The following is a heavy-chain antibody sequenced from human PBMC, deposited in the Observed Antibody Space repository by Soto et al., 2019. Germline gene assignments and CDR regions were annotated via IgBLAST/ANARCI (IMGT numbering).Heavy chain of an antibody. D-gene: IGHD3-10*01. CDR2: ISRSSSYI. V-gene: IGHV3-21*01. CDR3: ARGLWFGELLKQEFDY. Sequence: PGGCLRLSFAASGFPFSSYSMNWVRQAPGKGLEWVSSISRSSSYIYYADSVRGRFTISRDNAKNTLHLQMNSLRAEDTAVYYCARGLWFGELLKQEFDYWGQGTLVTVSS. J-gene: IGHJ4*02. CDR1: GFPFSSYS.